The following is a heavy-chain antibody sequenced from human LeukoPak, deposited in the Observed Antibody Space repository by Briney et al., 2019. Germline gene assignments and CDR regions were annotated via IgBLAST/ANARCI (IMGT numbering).Heavy chain of an antibody. V-gene: IGHV1-18*01. J-gene: IGHJ4*02. CDR2: ISAYNGNT. CDR3: ATLVVPAAMRAYYFDY. Sequence: GASVKVSRKASGYTLTSYCINRVRQAPGQGLEWMGWISAYNGNTNYAQKLQGRVTMTTDTSTSTAYMELRSLRSDDTAVYYCATLVVPAAMRAYYFDYWGQGTLVTVSS. CDR1: GYTLTSYC. D-gene: IGHD2-2*01.